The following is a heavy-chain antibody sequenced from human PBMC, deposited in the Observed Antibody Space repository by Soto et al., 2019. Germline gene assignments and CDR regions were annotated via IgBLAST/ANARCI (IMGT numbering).Heavy chain of an antibody. CDR3: ARDLGVSTGYYYGMDV. CDR2: ISAYNGNT. J-gene: IGHJ6*02. D-gene: IGHD4-17*01. CDR1: GYTFTSYG. Sequence: ASVKVSCKXSGYTFTSYGISWVRQAPGQGLEWMGWISAYNGNTNYAQKLQGRVTMTTDTSTSTAYMELRSLRSDDTAVYYCARDLGVSTGYYYGMDVWGQGTTVTVSS. V-gene: IGHV1-18*01.